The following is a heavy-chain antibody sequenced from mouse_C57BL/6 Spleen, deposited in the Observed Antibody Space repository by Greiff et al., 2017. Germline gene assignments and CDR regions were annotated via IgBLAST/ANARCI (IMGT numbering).Heavy chain of an antibody. CDR2: IDPSDSYT. J-gene: IGHJ2*01. CDR3: ARGYDYDAYYFDY. CDR1: GYTFTSYW. Sequence: VQLQQPGAELVMPGASVKLSCKASGYTFTSYWMHWVKQRPGQGLEWIGEIDPSDSYTNYNQKFKGKSTLTVDKSSSTAYMQLSSLTSEDSAVYYCARGYDYDAYYFDYWGQGTTLTVSS. V-gene: IGHV1-69*01. D-gene: IGHD2-4*01.